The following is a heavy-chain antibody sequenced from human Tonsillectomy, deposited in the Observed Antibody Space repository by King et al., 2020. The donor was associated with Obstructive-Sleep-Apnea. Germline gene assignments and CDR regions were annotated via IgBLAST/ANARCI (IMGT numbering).Heavy chain of an antibody. V-gene: IGHV3-23*04. CDR2: ISGSGGST. CDR1: GFTFSSYA. Sequence: VQLVESGGGLVQPGGSLRLSCAASGFTFSSYAMSWVRQAPGKGLEWVSAISGSGGSTYYADSVKGRFTISRDNSKNTLYLQMNSLRAEDTAVYYCAADPTEDYGDINWFDPWGQGTLVTVSS. CDR3: AADPTEDYGDINWFDP. D-gene: IGHD4-17*01. J-gene: IGHJ5*02.